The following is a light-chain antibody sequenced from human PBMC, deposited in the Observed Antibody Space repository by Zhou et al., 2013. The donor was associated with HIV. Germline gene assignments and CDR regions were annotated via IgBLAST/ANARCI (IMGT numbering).Light chain of an antibody. CDR3: QQYASSPRT. Sequence: EIVLTQSPGTLSLSPGERATLSCRASQSVRSSYLAWYQQKPGQAPRLLIYGASNRATGIPDRFSGSGSGTDFTLTISRLEPEDFAVYSCQQYASSPRTFGQGTKVEIK. V-gene: IGKV3-20*01. J-gene: IGKJ1*01. CDR1: QSVRSSY. CDR2: GAS.